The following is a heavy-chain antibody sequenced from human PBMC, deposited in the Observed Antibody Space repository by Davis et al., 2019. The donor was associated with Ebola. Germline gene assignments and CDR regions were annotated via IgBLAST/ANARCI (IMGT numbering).Heavy chain of an antibody. D-gene: IGHD2-2*01. CDR2: ISYDGSNK. J-gene: IGHJ6*02. CDR1: GFTFSSYG. V-gene: IGHV3-30*18. CDR3: AKGRRGCSSTSCSVYYYYGMDV. Sequence: GESLKISCAASGFTFSSYGMHWVRQAPGKGLEWVAVISYDGSNKYADSVKGRFTISRDNSKNTLYLQMNSLRAEDTAVYYCAKGRRGCSSTSCSVYYYYGMDVWGQGTTVTVSS.